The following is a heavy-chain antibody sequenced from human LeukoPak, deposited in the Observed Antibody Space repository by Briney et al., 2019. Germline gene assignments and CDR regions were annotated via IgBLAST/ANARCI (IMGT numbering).Heavy chain of an antibody. CDR3: VAQGYNWNAYESLGYFDY. V-gene: IGHV1-8*01. CDR1: GYTFTSYD. J-gene: IGHJ4*02. Sequence: ASVKVSCKASGYTFTSYDINWVRQATGQGLEWMGWMNPNSGNTGYAQKFQGRVTMTRNTSISTAYMELSSLRSEDTAVYYCVAQGYNWNAYESLGYFDYWCQGTLVTVSS. CDR2: MNPNSGNT. D-gene: IGHD1-20*01.